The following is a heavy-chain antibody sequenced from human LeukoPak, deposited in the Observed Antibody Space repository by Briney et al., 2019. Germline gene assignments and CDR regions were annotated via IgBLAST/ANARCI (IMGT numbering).Heavy chain of an antibody. CDR3: ARDMLDTAMDDY. Sequence: GGSLRLSCAASGFTFSSYAMHWVRQAPGKGLEWVAVISYDGSNKYYADSVKGRFTISRDNSKNTLYLQMNSLRAEDTAVYYCARDMLDTAMDDYWGQGTLVTVSS. CDR2: ISYDGSNK. J-gene: IGHJ4*02. V-gene: IGHV3-30-3*01. CDR1: GFTFSSYA. D-gene: IGHD5-18*01.